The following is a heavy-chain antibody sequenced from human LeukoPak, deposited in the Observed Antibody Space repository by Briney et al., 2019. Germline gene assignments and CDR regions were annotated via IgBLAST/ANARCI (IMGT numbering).Heavy chain of an antibody. V-gene: IGHV3-74*01. CDR2: INTDGTVT. D-gene: IGHD6-19*01. J-gene: IGHJ4*02. CDR1: GFTFSKYL. CDR3: ATKQWLAPPPDS. Sequence: GGSLRLSCAASGFTFSKYLMLWVRHAPGKGLESVSRINTDGTVTTHADSVKGRFTVSRDNADNTMFLQMNSVRDEDTAVYYCATKQWLAPPPDSWGQGTPVTVSS.